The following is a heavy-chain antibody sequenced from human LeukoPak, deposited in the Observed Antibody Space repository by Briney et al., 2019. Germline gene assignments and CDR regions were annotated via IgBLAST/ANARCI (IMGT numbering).Heavy chain of an antibody. Sequence: GGSLRLSCAASGFTFSSYSMNWVRQAPGKGLEWVSSISSSSSYIYYADSVKGRFTISRDNAKNSLYLQMNSLRAEDTAVYYCARDLTMGDFWSGSLYFDYWGQGTLVTVSS. D-gene: IGHD3-3*01. V-gene: IGHV3-21*01. J-gene: IGHJ4*02. CDR3: ARDLTMGDFWSGSLYFDY. CDR2: ISSSSSYI. CDR1: GFTFSSYS.